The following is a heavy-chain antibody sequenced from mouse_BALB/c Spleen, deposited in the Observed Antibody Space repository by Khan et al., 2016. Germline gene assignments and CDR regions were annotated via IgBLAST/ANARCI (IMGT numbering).Heavy chain of an antibody. CDR1: GFSLTSYG. V-gene: IGHV2-2*02. Sequence: QVQLKQSGPGLVQPSQCLSITCTVSGFSLTSYGVHWVRQSPGKGLEWLGVIWSGGSTDYNAAFISRLSISKDNSKSQVFFKMNSLQANDTAIYXCARRPAYYGYAMDYWGQGTSVTVSS. CDR2: IWSGGST. D-gene: IGHD1-1*01. J-gene: IGHJ4*01. CDR3: ARRPAYYGYAMDY.